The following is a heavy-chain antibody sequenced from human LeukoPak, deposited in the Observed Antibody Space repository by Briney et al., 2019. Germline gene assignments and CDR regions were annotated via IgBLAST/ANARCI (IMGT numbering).Heavy chain of an antibody. CDR3: ASIPRRAAGAPLSHY. Sequence: GESLKISCKGSGYSFTSYWIGWVRQMPGKGLEWMGIIYPGDSDTRYSPSFQGQVTISADKSISTAYLQWSSLKASDTAMYYCASIPRRAAGAPLSHYWGQGTLVTVSS. V-gene: IGHV5-51*01. CDR2: IYPGDSDT. CDR1: GYSFTSYW. J-gene: IGHJ4*02. D-gene: IGHD6-13*01.